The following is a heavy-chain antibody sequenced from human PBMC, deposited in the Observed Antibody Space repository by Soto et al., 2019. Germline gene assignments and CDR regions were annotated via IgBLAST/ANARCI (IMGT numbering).Heavy chain of an antibody. J-gene: IGHJ5*02. CDR1: GGSIRDLGYS. Sequence: PSETLSLTCGVFGGSIRDLGYSRSLIRKPPGTGMEWIGYIYHSGSTYYNPSLKSRVTISVDRSKNQFSLKLSSVTAADTAVYYCARGSPGYYDSSGPNWFDPWGQGTLVTVSS. CDR2: IYHSGST. CDR3: ARGSPGYYDSSGPNWFDP. V-gene: IGHV4-30-2*01. D-gene: IGHD3-22*01.